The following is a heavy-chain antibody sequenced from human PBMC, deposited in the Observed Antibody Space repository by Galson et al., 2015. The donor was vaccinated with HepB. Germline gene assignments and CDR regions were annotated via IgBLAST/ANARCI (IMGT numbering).Heavy chain of an antibody. CDR2: IYYSGST. J-gene: IGHJ3*02. CDR1: GGSIISYY. D-gene: IGHD3-3*01. V-gene: IGHV4-59*01. CDR3: ARVRRAPEWGFGAFDI. Sequence: ETLSLTCTVSGGSIISYYWSWIRQPPGKGLEWIGYIYYSGSTNYNPSLKSRVTISVDTSKNQFSLKLSSVTAADTAVYYCARVRRAPEWGFGAFDIWGQGTMVTVSS.